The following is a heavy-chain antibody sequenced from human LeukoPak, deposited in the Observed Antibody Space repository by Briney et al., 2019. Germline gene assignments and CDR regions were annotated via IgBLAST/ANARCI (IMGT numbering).Heavy chain of an antibody. Sequence: GGSLRLSCAASGFTFSSYAMHWVRQAPGKGLEWVAVISYDGSNKYYADSVKGRFTISRDNSKNTLYLQMNSLGAEDTAVYYCARGSSTSLGYWGQGTLVTVSS. D-gene: IGHD2-2*01. CDR2: ISYDGSNK. J-gene: IGHJ4*02. CDR1: GFTFSSYA. CDR3: ARGSSTSLGY. V-gene: IGHV3-30-3*01.